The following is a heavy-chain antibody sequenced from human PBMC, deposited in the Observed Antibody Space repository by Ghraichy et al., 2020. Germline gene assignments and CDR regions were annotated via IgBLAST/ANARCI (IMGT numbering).Heavy chain of an antibody. V-gene: IGHV3-30*18. CDR1: GFTFSSYG. Sequence: GGSLRLSCAASGFTFSSYGMHWVRQAPGKGLEWVAVISYDGSNKYYADSVKGRFTISRDNSKNTLYLQMNSLRAEDTAVYYCAKGGSTVVTPGIPRTYYFDYWGQGTLVTVSS. CDR2: ISYDGSNK. D-gene: IGHD4-23*01. J-gene: IGHJ4*02. CDR3: AKGGSTVVTPGIPRTYYFDY.